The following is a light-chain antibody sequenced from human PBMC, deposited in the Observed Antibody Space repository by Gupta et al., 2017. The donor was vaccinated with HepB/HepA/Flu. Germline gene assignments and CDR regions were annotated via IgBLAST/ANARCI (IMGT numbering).Light chain of an antibody. Sequence: QSVLTQPPSASGTPGQSVTISCSGSSSNIGKNTVNWYQQLPGTAPKVLIYSSNQRPSGVPDRFSGSKSGTSASLAISGLQSEDEADYYCAAWDDSLNSVVFGGGTKLTVL. CDR3: AAWDDSLNSVV. CDR1: SSNIGKNT. CDR2: SSN. J-gene: IGLJ2*01. V-gene: IGLV1-44*01.